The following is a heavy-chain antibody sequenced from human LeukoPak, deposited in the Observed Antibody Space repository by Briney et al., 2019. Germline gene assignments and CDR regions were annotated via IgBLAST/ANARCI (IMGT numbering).Heavy chain of an antibody. CDR3: ARDKGYCSSTSCYGYCYYGMDV. V-gene: IGHV3-30*04. CDR2: ISYDGSNK. D-gene: IGHD2-2*01. Sequence: GGSLRLSCAASGFTFSSYAMHWVRQAPGKGLEWVAVISYDGSNKYYADSVKGRFTISRDNSKNTLYLQMNSLRAEDTAVYYCARDKGYCSSTSCYGYCYYGMDVWGKGTTVTVSS. CDR1: GFTFSSYA. J-gene: IGHJ6*04.